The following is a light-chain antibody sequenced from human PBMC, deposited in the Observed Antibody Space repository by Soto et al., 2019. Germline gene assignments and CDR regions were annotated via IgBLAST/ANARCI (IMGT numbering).Light chain of an antibody. V-gene: IGKV3-20*01. CDR3: HQYDTSSSN. CDR1: QNLIANS. Sequence: EIVLTQSPGTLSLSPGERASLSCRASQNLIANSIAWYQQKPGQAPRLLIYGVSTRATDIPDRFSGSGSGTDFTLTISRLEPEDFAVYYCHQYDTSSSNFGQGTKLE. CDR2: GVS. J-gene: IGKJ2*01.